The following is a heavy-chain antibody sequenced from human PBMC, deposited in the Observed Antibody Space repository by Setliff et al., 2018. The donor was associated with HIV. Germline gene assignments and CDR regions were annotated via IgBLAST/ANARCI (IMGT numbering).Heavy chain of an antibody. CDR3: ARGSDSGSYSYYYGMDV. Sequence: ASVKVSCKASGYTFSSYYMHWVRQAPGQGLEWMGIINPSGGSTAYPQKFQGRVTMTRDTSTSTAYTELNSLRSEDTAVYYCARGSDSGSYSYYYGMDVWGQGTTVTVSS. J-gene: IGHJ6*02. V-gene: IGHV1-46*01. D-gene: IGHD3-10*01. CDR1: GYTFSSYY. CDR2: INPSGGST.